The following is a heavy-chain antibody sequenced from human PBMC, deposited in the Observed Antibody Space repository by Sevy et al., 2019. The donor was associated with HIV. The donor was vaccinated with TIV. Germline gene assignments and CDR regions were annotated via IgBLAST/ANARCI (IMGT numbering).Heavy chain of an antibody. CDR1: GFTFRSYA. D-gene: IGHD6-19*01. CDR3: AKGVSWLVLGGYFEY. J-gene: IGHJ4*02. V-gene: IGHV3-23*01. CDR2: IIGSGDNT. Sequence: GGSLRLSCEASGFTFRSYAMSWVRQAPGNGLEWVSGIIGSGDNTYYADSVKGRFTVSRDNSKNTLYVQMNSLRAEDTAVYYCAKGVSWLVLGGYFEYSGQGTAVTVSS.